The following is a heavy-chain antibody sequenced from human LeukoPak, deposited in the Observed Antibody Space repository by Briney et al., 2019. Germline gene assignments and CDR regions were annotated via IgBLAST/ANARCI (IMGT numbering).Heavy chain of an antibody. D-gene: IGHD3-9*01. V-gene: IGHV1-69*06. CDR1: GGTFSSYA. CDR2: IIPIFGTA. J-gene: IGHJ6*03. Sequence: SVKVSGKASGGTFSSYAISWVRQAPGQGLEWMGGIIPIFGTANYAQKFQGRVTITADKSTSTAYMELSSLRSEDTAVYYCARDNYDILTGQGRYMDVWGKGTTVTISS. CDR3: ARDNYDILTGQGRYMDV.